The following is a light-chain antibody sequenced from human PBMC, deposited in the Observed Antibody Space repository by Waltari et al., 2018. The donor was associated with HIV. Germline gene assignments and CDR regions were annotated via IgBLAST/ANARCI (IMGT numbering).Light chain of an antibody. V-gene: IGLV2-23*02. CDR1: SGHVPSYNL. Sequence: QSALTQPASVPGSPGQSFTTSCTGTSGHVPSYNLVSWYQQHPDKAPKLIIFEVTKRPAGISTRFSGSKSGNTASRTISGLRSEDESDYYCCSYAGANAFVAFGGETKLTVL. CDR3: CSYAGANAFVA. J-gene: IGLJ2*01. CDR2: EVT.